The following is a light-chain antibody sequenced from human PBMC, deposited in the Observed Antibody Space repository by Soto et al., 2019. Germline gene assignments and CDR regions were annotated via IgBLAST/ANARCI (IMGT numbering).Light chain of an antibody. V-gene: IGKV3-20*01. CDR1: QSVSSSY. CDR3: QQYGSSPWT. CDR2: GAS. Sequence: VLTQSAGTLSLYTGERATLSCRASQSVSSSYLAWYQQKPGQAPRLLIYGASSRATGIPDRFSGSGSGTDFTLTISRLEPEDFAVYYCQQYGSSPWTFGHGTKVDI. J-gene: IGKJ1*01.